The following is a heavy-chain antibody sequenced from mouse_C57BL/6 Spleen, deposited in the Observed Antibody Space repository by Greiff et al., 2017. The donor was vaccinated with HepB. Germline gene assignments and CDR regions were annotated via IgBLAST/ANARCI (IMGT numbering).Heavy chain of an antibody. CDR1: GYTFTSYS. Sequence: VQLQQSGAELAKPGASVKLSCKASGYTFTSYSMHWVNQRPGQGLEWIGYINPSSGYTKYNQKFKDKATLTADNSSSTAYMQLSSLTYEDSAVYYCARPPFTTDHWYFDVWGTGTTVTVSS. CDR3: ARPPFTTDHWYFDV. D-gene: IGHD1-1*01. J-gene: IGHJ1*03. CDR2: INPSSGYT. V-gene: IGHV1-7*01.